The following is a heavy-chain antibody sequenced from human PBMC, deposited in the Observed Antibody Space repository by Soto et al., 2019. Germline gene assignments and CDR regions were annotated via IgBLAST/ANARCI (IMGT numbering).Heavy chain of an antibody. CDR1: GGSISSYY. D-gene: IGHD3-16*01. V-gene: IGHV4-59*01. CDR2: IYYSGST. CDR3: ARGRGRWLQSTFDY. Sequence: SDTLSLTCTVSGGSISSYYWSWIRQPPGKGLEWIGYIYYSGSTNYNPSLKSRVTISVDTSKNQFSLKLSSVTAADTAVYYCARGRGRWLQSTFDYWGQGTLVNVSS. J-gene: IGHJ4*02.